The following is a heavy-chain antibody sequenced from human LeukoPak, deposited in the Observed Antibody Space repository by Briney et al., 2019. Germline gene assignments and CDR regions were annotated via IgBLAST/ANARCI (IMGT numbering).Heavy chain of an antibody. D-gene: IGHD6-6*01. Sequence: SETLSLTCTVSGASISYYYWSWIRQPAGKGLEWIGRLYTSGSTNCNPSLKSRVTISVDKPKNQFSLELSSVTAADTAVYYCATSPRSYYFDYWGQGTLVTVSS. CDR3: ATSPRSYYFDY. V-gene: IGHV4-4*07. J-gene: IGHJ4*02. CDR2: LYTSGST. CDR1: GASISYYY.